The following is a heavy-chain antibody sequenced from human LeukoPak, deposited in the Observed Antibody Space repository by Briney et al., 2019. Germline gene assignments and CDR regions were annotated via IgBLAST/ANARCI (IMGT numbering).Heavy chain of an antibody. CDR2: ISGSGGST. Sequence: GGSLRLSCAASGFTFSSCAMSWVRQAPGKGLEWVSAISGSGGSTYYADSVKGRFTISRDNSKNTLYLQMNSLRAEDTAVYYCARGGPDYYDSSGYFPEGRYYYGMDVWGQGTTVTVSS. V-gene: IGHV3-23*01. D-gene: IGHD3-22*01. CDR3: ARGGPDYYDSSGYFPEGRYYYGMDV. CDR1: GFTFSSCA. J-gene: IGHJ6*02.